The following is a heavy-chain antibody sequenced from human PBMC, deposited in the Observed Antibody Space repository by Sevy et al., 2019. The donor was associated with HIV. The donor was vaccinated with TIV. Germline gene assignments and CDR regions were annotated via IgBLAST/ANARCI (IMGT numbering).Heavy chain of an antibody. CDR3: ARYCSSTSCYWGFDP. Sequence: SETLSLTCTVSGGSVSSGSYYWSWIRQPPGKGLEWIGYIYYSGSTNYKPSLKSRVTISVDTSKNQFSLKLSSVTAADTAVYYCARYCSSTSCYWGFDPWGQGTLVTVSS. D-gene: IGHD2-2*01. V-gene: IGHV4-61*01. J-gene: IGHJ5*02. CDR2: IYYSGST. CDR1: GGSVSSGSYY.